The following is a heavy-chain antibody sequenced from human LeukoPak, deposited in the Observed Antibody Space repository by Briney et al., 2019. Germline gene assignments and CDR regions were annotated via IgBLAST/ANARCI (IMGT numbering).Heavy chain of an antibody. CDR3: ARDYYDSRGEAFDI. Sequence: SETLSLTCTVSGDSIGSHYWSWIRQPPGKGLEWIGYIFYVGSTKYNPSLKSRVTISVDTSKNQFSLKLNSVTAADTAVYYCARDYYDSRGEAFDIWGQGTMVTVSS. J-gene: IGHJ3*02. CDR2: IFYVGST. D-gene: IGHD3-22*01. V-gene: IGHV4-59*11. CDR1: GDSIGSHY.